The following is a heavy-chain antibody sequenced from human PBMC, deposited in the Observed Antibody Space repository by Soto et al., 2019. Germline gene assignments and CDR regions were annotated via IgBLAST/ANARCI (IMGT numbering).Heavy chain of an antibody. CDR1: GGSFSGYY. V-gene: IGHV4-34*01. CDR3: ARVARIDSYGMDV. CDR2: INHSGST. D-gene: IGHD3-16*02. Sequence: ETLSLTCAVYGGSFSGYYWSWIRQPPGKGLEWIGEINHSGSTNYNPSPKSRVTISIDTSKNQFSLKLSSVTAADTAVYYCARVARIDSYGMDVWGQGTTVTVSS. J-gene: IGHJ6*02.